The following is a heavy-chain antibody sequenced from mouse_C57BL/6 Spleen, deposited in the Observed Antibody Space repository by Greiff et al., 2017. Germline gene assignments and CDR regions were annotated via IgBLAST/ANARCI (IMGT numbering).Heavy chain of an antibody. V-gene: IGHV10-3*01. CDR1: GFTFNTYA. D-gene: IGHD4-1*01. Sequence: EVQLQQSGGGLVQPKGSLKLSCAASGFTFNTYAMHWVRQAPGKGLEWVARIRSKSSNYASYYADSVKDRFTISRDDSQSMLYLQMNNLKAEDTAKYCCVRGRNCDEGFADWGQGTLVTVSA. CDR2: IRSKSSNYAS. CDR3: VRGRNCDEGFAD. J-gene: IGHJ3*01.